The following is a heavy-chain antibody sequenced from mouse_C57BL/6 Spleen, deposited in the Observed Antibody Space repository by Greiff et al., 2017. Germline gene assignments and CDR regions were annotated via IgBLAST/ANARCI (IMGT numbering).Heavy chain of an antibody. D-gene: IGHD2-4*01. V-gene: IGHV1-64*01. CDR2: IHPNSGST. CDR3: ARGWDYDWFAY. J-gene: IGHJ3*01. Sequence: QVQLQQPGAELVKPGASVKLSCKASGYTFTSYWMHWVKQRPGQGLEWIGMIHPNSGSTNYNEKFKSKATLTVDKSSSTAYMQLSSLTAEDSAVYYCARGWDYDWFAYWGQGTLVTVSA. CDR1: GYTFTSYW.